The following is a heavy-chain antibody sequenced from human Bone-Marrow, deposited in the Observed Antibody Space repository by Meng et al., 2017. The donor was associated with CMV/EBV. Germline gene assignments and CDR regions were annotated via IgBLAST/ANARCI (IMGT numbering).Heavy chain of an antibody. V-gene: IGHV4-30-4*08. CDR2: IYYSGST. CDR3: ARAVVVVPAAIRDYYYYGMDV. D-gene: IGHD2-2*02. Sequence: LRLSCTVSGGSISSGDYYWSWIRQPPGKGLEWIGYIYYSGSTYYNPSLKSRVTISVDTSKNQFSLKLSSVTAADTAVYYCARAVVVVPAAIRDYYYYGMDVWGQGTTVTVSS. J-gene: IGHJ6*02. CDR1: GGSISSGDYY.